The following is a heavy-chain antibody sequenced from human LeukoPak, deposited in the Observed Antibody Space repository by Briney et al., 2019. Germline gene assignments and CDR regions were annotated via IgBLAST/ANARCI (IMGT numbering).Heavy chain of an antibody. D-gene: IGHD1-7*01. V-gene: IGHV3-74*01. Sequence: GGSLRPSCARSGFISSSTWTRCGRHTPGGGVGWGSRINIDGSTTNYADSAKGGLTLSTDNAKNTLYLQMNSLRVEDTALYFCATAGNYRFDYWGQGTLVTVSS. CDR3: ATAGNYRFDY. CDR1: GFISSSTW. CDR2: INIDGSTT. J-gene: IGHJ4*02.